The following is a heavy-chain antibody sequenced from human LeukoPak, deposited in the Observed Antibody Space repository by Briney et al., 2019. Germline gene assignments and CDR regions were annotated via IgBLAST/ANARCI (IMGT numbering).Heavy chain of an antibody. J-gene: IGHJ4*02. CDR2: ISGSGST. Sequence: RGSLRLSCTASGFTFSNFAMNWVRQTPGKGLEWVSVISGSGSTYYADSVRGRFTVSRDNSKHTMSLQMNTLRAEDTAVYYCARGITAFGVPGATYYFDYWGQGTLVTVSS. D-gene: IGHD3-3*01. V-gene: IGHV3-23*01. CDR3: ARGITAFGVPGATYYFDY. CDR1: GFTFSNFA.